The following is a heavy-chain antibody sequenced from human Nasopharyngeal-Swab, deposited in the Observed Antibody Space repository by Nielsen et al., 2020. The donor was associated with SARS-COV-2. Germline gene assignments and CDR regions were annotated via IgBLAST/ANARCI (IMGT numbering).Heavy chain of an antibody. CDR1: GFTFSSYT. D-gene: IGHD6-19*01. Sequence: GGSLRLSCAASGFTFSSYTMNWVRQAPGKGLEWVSSISPTSDYIYYAESVKRRFTISRDNAKNSLYLQMNSLRAEDTAVYYCARASRGWSWGQGTLVTVSS. J-gene: IGHJ5*02. V-gene: IGHV3-21*06. CDR2: ISPTSDYI. CDR3: ARASRGWS.